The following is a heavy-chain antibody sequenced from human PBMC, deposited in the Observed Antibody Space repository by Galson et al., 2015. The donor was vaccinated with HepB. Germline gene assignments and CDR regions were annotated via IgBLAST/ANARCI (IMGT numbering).Heavy chain of an antibody. V-gene: IGHV1-46*03. CDR2: INPDVAGT. CDR1: GYTFTTNY. J-gene: IGHJ4*02. Sequence: SVKVSCKASGYTFTTNYMHWVRQAPGQGLEWMGIINPDVAGTTYAQKFQGRVTMTRDTSTSTVYMELSSLGSEDTAVYYCAREIAENRTKFGNYFDWWGQGTLVTVSS. CDR3: AREIAENRTKFGNYFDW. D-gene: IGHD2/OR15-2a*01.